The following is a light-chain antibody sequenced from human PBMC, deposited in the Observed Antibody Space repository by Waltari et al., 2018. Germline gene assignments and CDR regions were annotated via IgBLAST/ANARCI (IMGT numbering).Light chain of an antibody. CDR1: QSISSTY. V-gene: IGKV3-20*01. J-gene: IGKJ1*01. CDR3: QQYGTARA. Sequence: TVLTQSPGTLSSSPGDRATLSCRASQSISSTYLAWYQQKPGQPPRLLIFGASSRATGTPDRFSGSGSGTDFTLTISRLEPEDFAVYYCQQYGTARAFGQGTKVEI. CDR2: GAS.